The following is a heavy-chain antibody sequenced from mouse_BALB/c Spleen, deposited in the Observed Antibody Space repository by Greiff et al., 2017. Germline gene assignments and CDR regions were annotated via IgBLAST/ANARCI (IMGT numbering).Heavy chain of an antibody. J-gene: IGHJ2*01. Sequence: EVQLQESGAELVKPGASVKLSCTASGFNIKDTYMHWVKQRPEQGLEWIGRIDPANGNTKYDPKFQGKATITADTSSNTAYLQLSSLTSEDTAVYYCALDGPFDYWGQGTTLTVSS. CDR2: IDPANGNT. CDR3: ALDGPFDY. V-gene: IGHV14-3*02. D-gene: IGHD2-3*01. CDR1: GFNIKDTY.